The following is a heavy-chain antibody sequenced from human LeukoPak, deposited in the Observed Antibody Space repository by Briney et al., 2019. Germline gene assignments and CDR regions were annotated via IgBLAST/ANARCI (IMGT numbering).Heavy chain of an antibody. CDR2: IYPSGGWT. Sequence: ASVKVSCKXSGASFINYYIHWVRQAPGQGLEWVGLIYPSGGWTNYAQKFQGRVTMTTDTSTSTVYMELSSLRSEDTAIYYCARDVPHNCFDPWGQGTLVTVSP. J-gene: IGHJ5*02. V-gene: IGHV1-46*01. CDR1: GASFINYY. CDR3: ARDVPHNCFDP.